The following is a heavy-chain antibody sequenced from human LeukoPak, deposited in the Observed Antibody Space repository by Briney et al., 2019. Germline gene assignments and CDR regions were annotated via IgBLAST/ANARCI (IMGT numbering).Heavy chain of an antibody. CDR3: AKRGVVIRVILVGFHKEAYYFES. CDR2: ISDSGGST. D-gene: IGHD3/OR15-3a*01. J-gene: IGHJ4*02. Sequence: PGGSLRLSCAVSGITLNNYGMTWVRQAPGKGLEWVAGISDSGGSTKYADSVKGRFTISGDNPKNTLYLQMNSLRAEDTAVYFCAKRGVVIRVILVGFHKEAYYFESWGQGALVTVSS. CDR1: GITLNNYG. V-gene: IGHV3-23*01.